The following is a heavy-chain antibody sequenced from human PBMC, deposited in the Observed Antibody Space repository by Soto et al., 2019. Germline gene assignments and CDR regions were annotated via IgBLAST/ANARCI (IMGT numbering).Heavy chain of an antibody. V-gene: IGHV4-34*01. J-gene: IGHJ4*02. CDR2: INHSGST. Sequence: QVQLQQWGAGLLKPSETLSLTCAVYGGSFSGYYWSWIRQPPGKGLEWIGEINHSGSTNYIPSLKSRVSISVDTSKNQFSLKLSSVTAADTAVYYCARGRWAGYWGQGTLVTVSS. CDR1: GGSFSGYY. CDR3: ARGRWAGY. D-gene: IGHD1-26*01.